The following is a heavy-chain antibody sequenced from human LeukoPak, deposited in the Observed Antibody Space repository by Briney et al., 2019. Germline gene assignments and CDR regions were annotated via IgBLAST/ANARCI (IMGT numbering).Heavy chain of an antibody. CDR1: GFTFSSYA. D-gene: IGHD1-1*01. CDR2: VNYSGGST. Sequence: PGGSLRLSCAASGFTFSSYAMSWVRQAPGQGLECVSAVNYSGGSTYYADSVKGRFTISRDSSKNTLYLQMNSLRVDDTAVYYCVKNWNLDNWGQGTLVTVSS. J-gene: IGHJ4*02. CDR3: VKNWNLDN. V-gene: IGHV3-23*01.